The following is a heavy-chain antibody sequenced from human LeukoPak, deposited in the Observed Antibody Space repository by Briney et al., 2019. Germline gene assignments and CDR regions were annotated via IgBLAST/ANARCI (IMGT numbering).Heavy chain of an antibody. CDR2: IGPTGTDR. CDR3: ARVDCSSTSCYEFDY. V-gene: IGHV3-21*01. D-gene: IGHD2-2*01. CDR1: GFTFSSCG. Sequence: GGSLRLSCAASGFTFSSCGFNWVRQAPGKGLEWVSSIGPTGTDRYYADSVRGRFTISRDNAKNSMYLQMDSLRDEDTAVYYCARVDCSSTSCYEFDYWGQGTLVTVSS. J-gene: IGHJ4*02.